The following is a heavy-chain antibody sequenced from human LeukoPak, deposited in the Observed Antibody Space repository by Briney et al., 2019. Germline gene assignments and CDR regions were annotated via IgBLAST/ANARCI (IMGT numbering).Heavy chain of an antibody. CDR3: AKDVDFWSGYYGY. CDR1: GGTFITYA. CDR2: IIPIFGTA. Sequence: ASVKVSCKASGGTFITYAIGWVRQAPGQGLEWMGGIIPIFGTANYAQKFEDRVTLTADESTNTAYMEPNSLRSEDTAVYYCAKDVDFWSGYYGYWGQGTLVTVSS. J-gene: IGHJ4*02. D-gene: IGHD3-3*01. V-gene: IGHV1-69*13.